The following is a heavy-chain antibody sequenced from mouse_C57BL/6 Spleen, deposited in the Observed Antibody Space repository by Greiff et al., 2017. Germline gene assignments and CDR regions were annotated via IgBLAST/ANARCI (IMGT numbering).Heavy chain of an antibody. CDR3: VREDYDYDDGTSWFAY. CDR1: GFTFNTYA. Sequence: EVQLVESGGGLVQPKGSLKLSCAASGFTFNTYAMHWVRQAPGQGLEWVARIRSKSSNYATYYADSVKDRFTISRDNSQSMLYLQMNNLKTEDTAMYYCVREDYDYDDGTSWFAYWGQGTLVTVSA. J-gene: IGHJ3*01. D-gene: IGHD2-4*01. V-gene: IGHV10-3*01. CDR2: IRSKSSNYAT.